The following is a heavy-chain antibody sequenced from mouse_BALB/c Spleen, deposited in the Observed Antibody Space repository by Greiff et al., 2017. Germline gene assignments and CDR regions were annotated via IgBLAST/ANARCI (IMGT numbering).Heavy chain of an antibody. D-gene: IGHD2-1*01. V-gene: IGHV1-4*01. Sequence: VQLQQSGAELARPGASVKMSCTASGYTFTSYTMHWVRQRPGQGLEWIGYISPSSGYTNYTQTVKDKDTLTADKSSITAYMQLSSLTSEDSAVYYCARLGVYGNYDNGDYWGQGTTLTVSS. J-gene: IGHJ2*01. CDR1: GYTFTSYT. CDR2: ISPSSGYT. CDR3: ARLGVYGNYDNGDY.